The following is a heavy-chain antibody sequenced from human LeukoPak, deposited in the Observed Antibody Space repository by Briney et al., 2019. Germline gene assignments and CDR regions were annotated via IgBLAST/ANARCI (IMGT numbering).Heavy chain of an antibody. CDR2: IIPIFGTA. CDR1: GGTFSSYA. J-gene: IGHJ6*03. D-gene: IGHD2-2*01. CDR3: ARGSSEPYYYYYMDV. Sequence: SVKVSCKASGGTFSSYAISWVRQAPGQGLEWMGGIIPIFGTANYAQKFQGRVTITTDESTSTAYMELSSLSSEDTAVYYCARGSSEPYYYYYMDVWGKGTTVTVSS. V-gene: IGHV1-69*05.